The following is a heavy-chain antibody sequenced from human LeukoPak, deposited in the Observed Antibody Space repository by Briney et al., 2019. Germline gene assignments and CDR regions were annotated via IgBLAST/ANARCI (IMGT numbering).Heavy chain of an antibody. Sequence: ASVKVSCKASGYTLTSYGISWVRQAPGQGLEWMGWISAYNGNTNYAQKLQGRVTMTTDTSTSTAYMELRSLRSDDTAVYYCARDPALGYTSGWYNWFDPWGQGTLVTVSS. D-gene: IGHD6-19*01. V-gene: IGHV1-18*01. CDR2: ISAYNGNT. CDR1: GYTLTSYG. CDR3: ARDPALGYTSGWYNWFDP. J-gene: IGHJ5*02.